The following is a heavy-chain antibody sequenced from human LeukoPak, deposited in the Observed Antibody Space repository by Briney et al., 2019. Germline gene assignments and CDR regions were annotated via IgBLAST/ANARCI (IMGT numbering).Heavy chain of an antibody. V-gene: IGHV1-69*06. CDR2: IIPIFGTS. J-gene: IGHJ3*02. CDR1: GGTLSNYD. CDR3: ARRYCTNGVCYHDRGAFDI. D-gene: IGHD2-8*01. Sequence: ASVKVSCKASGGTLSNYDISWVRQAPGQGLEWMGGIIPIFGTSNYAQKFQGRVTIIADKSTSTAYMELSSLRSEDTAVYYCARRYCTNGVCYHDRGAFDIWGQGTMVIVSS.